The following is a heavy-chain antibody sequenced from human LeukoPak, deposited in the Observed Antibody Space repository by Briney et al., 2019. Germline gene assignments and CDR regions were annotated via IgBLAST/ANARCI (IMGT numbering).Heavy chain of an antibody. V-gene: IGHV3-48*01. CDR1: GFTFSSYS. J-gene: IGHJ4*02. CDR2: ISSSSSTI. CDR3: ARGSYYDSSGYHPFGY. D-gene: IGHD3-22*01. Sequence: GGSLRLSCAASGFTFSSYSMNWVRQAPGKGLEWVSYISSSSSTIYYADSVKGRFTISRDNAKNSLYLQMNSLRAEDTAVYYCARGSYYDSSGYHPFGYWGQGTLVTVSS.